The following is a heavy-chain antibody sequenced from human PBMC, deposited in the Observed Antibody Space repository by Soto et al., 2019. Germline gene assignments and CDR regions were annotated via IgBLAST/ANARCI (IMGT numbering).Heavy chain of an antibody. Sequence: SETLSLTCDVSGDSFSSNTWWTWVRLPPGKGLEWIGEIYHSGTTNYSPSLKGRVTISADRSKNLFSLTLTSLIAADTAVYYCAVPGRGDFDYWGEGNLVTVSS. CDR2: IYHSGTT. CDR3: AVPGRGDFDY. J-gene: IGHJ4*02. CDR1: GDSFSSNTW. V-gene: IGHV4-4*02.